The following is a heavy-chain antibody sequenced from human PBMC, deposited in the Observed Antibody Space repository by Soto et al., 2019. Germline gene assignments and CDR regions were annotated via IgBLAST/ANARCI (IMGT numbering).Heavy chain of an antibody. CDR2: IYYSGST. J-gene: IGHJ5*02. D-gene: IGHD6-6*01. CDR1: GGSISSGGYY. CDR3: ARFSSIAARLDNWFDP. V-gene: IGHV4-31*03. Sequence: SETLSLTCTVSGGSISSGGYYWSWIRQHPGKGLEWIGYIYYSGSTYYNPSLKSRVTISVDTSKNQFSLKLSSVTAADTAVYYCARFSSIAARLDNWFDPWGQGTLVTVSS.